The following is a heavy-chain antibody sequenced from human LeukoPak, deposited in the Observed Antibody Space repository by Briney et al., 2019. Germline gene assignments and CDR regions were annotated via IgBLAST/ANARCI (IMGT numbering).Heavy chain of an antibody. Sequence: SETLSLTCAVYGGSFSGYYWSWLRQPPGKGLEWVGEIKYSGSTNYNPSLKSRVPRSVDTSKNQFSLKLSSVTAADTAVYYGARARITYYEFWSGYYYDYWGQGTLVTVSS. V-gene: IGHV4-34*01. D-gene: IGHD3-3*01. CDR2: IKYSGST. CDR3: ARARITYYEFWSGYYYDY. CDR1: GGSFSGYY. J-gene: IGHJ4*02.